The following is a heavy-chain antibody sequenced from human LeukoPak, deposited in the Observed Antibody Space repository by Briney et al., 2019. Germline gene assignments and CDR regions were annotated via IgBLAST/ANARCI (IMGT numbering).Heavy chain of an antibody. CDR2: IYYSGST. CDR1: GGPISSYY. CDR3: ARHDYVATKAFDY. V-gene: IGHV4-59*08. J-gene: IGHJ4*02. D-gene: IGHD5-12*01. Sequence: PSETLSLTCTVSGGPISSYYWSWIRQPPGKGLEWIGYIYYSGSTNYNPSLKSRVTISVDTSKNQFSLKLSSVTAADTAVYYCARHDYVATKAFDYWGQGTLVTVSS.